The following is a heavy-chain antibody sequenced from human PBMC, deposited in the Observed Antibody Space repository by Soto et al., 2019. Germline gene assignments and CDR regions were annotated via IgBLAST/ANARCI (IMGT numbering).Heavy chain of an antibody. D-gene: IGHD2-2*01. CDR1: GGTFSSYA. J-gene: IGHJ6*02. V-gene: IGHV1-69*13. Sequence: GPPVKVSCKASGGTFSSYAIIWAQQAPGQGLEWMGGIIPIFGTANYAQKFQGRVTITADESTSTAYMELSSLRSEDTAVYYCASRGTSPYYYYIVRDDGGQGTTVTVSS. CDR3: ASRGTSPYYYYIVRDD. CDR2: IIPIFGTA.